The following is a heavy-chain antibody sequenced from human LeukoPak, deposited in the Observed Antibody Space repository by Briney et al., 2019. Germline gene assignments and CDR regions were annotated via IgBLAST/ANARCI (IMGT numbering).Heavy chain of an antibody. Sequence: PGGSLRLSCAASGFTFSSYSMNWVRQAPGKGLEWVSSISSSSSYIYYADSVKGRFTISRDNSKNTLYLQMNSLRAEDTAVYYCARDREGDYGDTWFDPWGQGTLVTVSS. J-gene: IGHJ5*02. CDR1: GFTFSSYS. CDR2: ISSSSSYI. V-gene: IGHV3-21*04. CDR3: ARDREGDYGDTWFDP. D-gene: IGHD4-17*01.